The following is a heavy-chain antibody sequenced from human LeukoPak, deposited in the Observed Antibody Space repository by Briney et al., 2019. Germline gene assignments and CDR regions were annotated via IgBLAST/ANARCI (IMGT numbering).Heavy chain of an antibody. CDR2: IYYTGST. V-gene: IGHV4-59*01. J-gene: IGHJ5*02. CDR3: VRSKSGTYGWFDP. Sequence: SETLSLTCTVSGGSISGYYWSWIRQPPGKGLEWIGYIYYTGSTNYNPSLKSRVIISVDASKNQFSLKVSSVTAADTAVYYCVRSKSGTYGWFDPWGQGTLVTVSS. D-gene: IGHD4-17*01. CDR1: GGSISGYY.